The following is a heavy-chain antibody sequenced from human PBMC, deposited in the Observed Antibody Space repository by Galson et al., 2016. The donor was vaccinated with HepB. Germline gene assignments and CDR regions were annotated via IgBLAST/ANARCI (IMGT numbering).Heavy chain of an antibody. CDR2: IYHSGST. CDR1: GGSISSSNW. J-gene: IGHJ6*02. V-gene: IGHV4-4*02. CDR3: ARSTSPYLYYGLDV. D-gene: IGHD5/OR15-5a*01. Sequence: ETLSLTCAVSGGSISSSNWWTWVRQPPGKGLEWIGEIYHSGSTNYNPSLKSRVTISVDKSTNQFSLNLSSVTAADTAVYYCARSTSPYLYYGLDVWGQGTTVTVSS.